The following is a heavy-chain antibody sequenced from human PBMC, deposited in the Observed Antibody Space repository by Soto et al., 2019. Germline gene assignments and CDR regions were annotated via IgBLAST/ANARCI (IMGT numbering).Heavy chain of an antibody. D-gene: IGHD2-2*01. CDR1: GYTFTSYG. J-gene: IGHJ3*02. CDR2: ISAYNGNT. V-gene: IGHV1-18*01. CDR3: ARRERCSSTSCYPAFDI. Sequence: QVQLVQSGAEVKKPGASVKVSCKASGYTFTSYGISWVRQAPGQGLEWMGWISAYNGNTNYAQKLQGRVTMTTDTPTSTAYMELRSLRFDDTAVYYCARRERCSSTSCYPAFDIWGQGTMVTVSS.